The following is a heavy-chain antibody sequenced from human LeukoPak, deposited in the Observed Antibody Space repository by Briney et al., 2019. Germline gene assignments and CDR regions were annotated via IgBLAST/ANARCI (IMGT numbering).Heavy chain of an antibody. J-gene: IGHJ4*02. CDR2: IYTSGST. Sequence: SETLSLTCTVSGGSISSYYWSWIRQPPGKGLEWIGYIYTSGSTNYNPPLKSRVTISVDTSKNQFSLKLSSVTAADTAVYYCARQERGTLDYWGQGTLVTVSS. CDR1: GGSISSYY. CDR3: ARQERGTLDY. V-gene: IGHV4-4*09.